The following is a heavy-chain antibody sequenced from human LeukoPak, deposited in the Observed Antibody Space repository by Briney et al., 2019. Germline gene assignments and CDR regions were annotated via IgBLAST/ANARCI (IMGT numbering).Heavy chain of an antibody. V-gene: IGHV4-34*01. J-gene: IGHJ4*02. CDR2: INHSGST. CDR1: GGSFSGYY. D-gene: IGHD4-17*01. Sequence: PSETLSLTCAVYGGSFSGYYWSWIRQPPGKGLEWIGEINHSGSTNYNPSLKSRVTMSINTSKSQFSLRLTSVTAADTAIYYCARNGDYSLDSWGQGTLVTVSS. CDR3: ARNGDYSLDS.